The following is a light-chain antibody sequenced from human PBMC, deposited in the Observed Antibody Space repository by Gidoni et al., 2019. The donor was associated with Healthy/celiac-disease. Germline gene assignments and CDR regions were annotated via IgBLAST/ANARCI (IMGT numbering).Light chain of an antibody. CDR2: AAS. Sequence: DIPLTQPPSFLSASFGDRVTSTCRASQGISSYLAWYQQKPGKAPKLLIYAASTLQSGVPSRCSGSGSGTEFTLTISSLQPEDFATYYCQQLNSYPRTFGGGTKVEIK. J-gene: IGKJ4*01. CDR1: QGISSY. CDR3: QQLNSYPRT. V-gene: IGKV1-9*01.